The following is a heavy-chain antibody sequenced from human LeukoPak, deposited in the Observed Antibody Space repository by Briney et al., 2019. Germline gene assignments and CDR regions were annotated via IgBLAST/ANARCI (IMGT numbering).Heavy chain of an antibody. D-gene: IGHD3-10*01. CDR1: GGSFSGYY. CDR3: WRGRSGYYGSGSQIDY. J-gene: IGHJ4*02. V-gene: IGHV4-34*01. CDR2: INHSGST. Sequence: PSETLSLTCAVYGGSFSGYYWSWIRQPPGKGLEWIGEINHSGSTNYNPSLKSRVTISVDTSKNQFSLKLSSVTAAATAVYYLWRGRSGYYGSGSQIDYWGQGTLVTVSS.